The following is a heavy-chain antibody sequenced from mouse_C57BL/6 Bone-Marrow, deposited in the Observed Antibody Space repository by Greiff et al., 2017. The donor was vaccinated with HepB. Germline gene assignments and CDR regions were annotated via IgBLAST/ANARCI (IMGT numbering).Heavy chain of an antibody. CDR2: ISSGGSYT. CDR1: GFTFSSYG. V-gene: IGHV5-6*02. CDR3: ARNYGSSFAY. D-gene: IGHD1-1*01. Sequence: EVMLVESGGDLVKPGGSLKLSCAASGFTFSSYGMSWVRQTPDKRLEWVATISSGGSYTYYPDSVKGRFTISRDNAKNTLYLQMSRLKSEDTAMYYCARNYGSSFAYWGQGTLVTVSA. J-gene: IGHJ3*01.